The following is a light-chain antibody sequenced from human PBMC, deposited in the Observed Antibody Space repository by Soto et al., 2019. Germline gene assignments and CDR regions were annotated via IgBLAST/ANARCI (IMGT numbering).Light chain of an antibody. V-gene: IGLV2-11*01. CDR3: CSYAGSPWV. CDR1: SSDVGGYNY. Sequence: QLVLTQPRSVSGSPGQSVTISCTGTSSDVGGYNYISWYQQHPGKAPKRMIYDVSARPSGVPDRFSGSKSGNTASLTISGLQAEDEADYYCCSYAGSPWVFGGGTKLTVL. CDR2: DVS. J-gene: IGLJ3*02.